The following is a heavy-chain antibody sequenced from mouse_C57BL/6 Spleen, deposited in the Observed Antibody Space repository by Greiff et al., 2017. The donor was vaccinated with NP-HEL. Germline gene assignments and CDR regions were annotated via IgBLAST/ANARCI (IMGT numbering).Heavy chain of an antibody. Sequence: EVKLQESGPGLVKPSQSLSLTCSVTGYSITSGYYWNWIRQFPGNKLEWMGYISYDGSNNYNPSLKNRISITRDTSKNQFFLKLNSVTTEDTATYYCARDGRFGDYYGYFAYWGQGTLVTVSA. J-gene: IGHJ3*01. CDR3: ARDGRFGDYYGYFAY. V-gene: IGHV3-6*01. D-gene: IGHD1-2*01. CDR1: GYSITSGYY. CDR2: ISYDGSN.